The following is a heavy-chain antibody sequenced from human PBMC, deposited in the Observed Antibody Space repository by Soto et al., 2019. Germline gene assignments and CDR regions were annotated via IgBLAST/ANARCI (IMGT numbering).Heavy chain of an antibody. CDR2: IRAYNGAT. J-gene: IGHJ2*01. D-gene: IGHD4-17*01. Sequence: QAQLVQSGTEVKRPGASVKVSCKASGYTFTSYGINWVRQAPGQGLEWLGWIRAYNGATNYAEKIQGRVTVTRDPAANTAYMELRKLGSDDTAVYFCAKSYGDLDGYVDHWGRGTLVTVSS. V-gene: IGHV1-18*01. CDR1: GYTFTSYG. CDR3: AKSYGDLDGYVDH.